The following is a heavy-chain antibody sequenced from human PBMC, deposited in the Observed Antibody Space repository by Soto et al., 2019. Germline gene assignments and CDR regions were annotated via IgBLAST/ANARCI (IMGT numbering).Heavy chain of an antibody. CDR2: ISYDGSNK. CDR3: ARDRPSDYYDSSGPLDY. J-gene: IGHJ4*02. V-gene: IGHV3-30-3*01. CDR1: GFTFSSYA. D-gene: IGHD3-22*01. Sequence: QVPLVESGGGVVQPGRSLRLSCAASGFTFSSYAMHWVRQAPGKGLEWVAVISYDGSNKYYADSVKGRFTISRDNSKNTLYLQMNSLRAEDTAVYYCARDRPSDYYDSSGPLDYWGQGTLVTVSS.